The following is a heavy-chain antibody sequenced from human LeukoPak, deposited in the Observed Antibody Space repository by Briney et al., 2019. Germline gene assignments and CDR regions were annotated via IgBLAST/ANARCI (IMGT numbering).Heavy chain of an antibody. D-gene: IGHD4/OR15-4a*01. CDR3: ARVRRPMQTFDV. J-gene: IGHJ3*01. CDR2: INPNTGDT. V-gene: IGHV1-2*02. Sequence: ASVKVSCKASGYMLTTYYIHWVRQAPGQGPEWMGWINPNTGDTNYAPKFRGRVSMTRDESVSTAYMELSGLTSDDTAVFYCARVRRPMQTFDVWGQGTMVTVSS. CDR1: GYMLTTYY.